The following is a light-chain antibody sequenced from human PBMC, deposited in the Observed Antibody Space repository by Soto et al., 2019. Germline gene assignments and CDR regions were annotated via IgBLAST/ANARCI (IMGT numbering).Light chain of an antibody. Sequence: QSVLTQPPSVSGAPGQRGTISCTGSSSNIGAGYDVHWYQQLPGTAPKLLIYGNSNRPSGVPDRLSGSKSGTSAFLAITGLQAEDEVDYYYQSYDGSLSGAVVGGGTKLTV. CDR2: GNS. V-gene: IGLV1-40*01. CDR1: SSNIGAGYD. J-gene: IGLJ2*01. CDR3: QSYDGSLSGAV.